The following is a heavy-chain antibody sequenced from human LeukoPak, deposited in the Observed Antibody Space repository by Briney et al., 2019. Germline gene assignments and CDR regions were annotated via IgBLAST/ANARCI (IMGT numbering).Heavy chain of an antibody. J-gene: IGHJ5*02. D-gene: IGHD6-19*01. CDR1: GFTFSDYY. V-gene: IGHV3-11*04. Sequence: GGSLRLSCAASGFTFSDYYMSWIRQAPGKGLEWVSYISSSGSTIYYADSVKGRFTISRDNAKNSLYLQMNSLRAEDTAVYYCAKDPWASSGWYNWFDPWGQGTLVTVSS. CDR3: AKDPWASSGWYNWFDP. CDR2: ISSSGSTI.